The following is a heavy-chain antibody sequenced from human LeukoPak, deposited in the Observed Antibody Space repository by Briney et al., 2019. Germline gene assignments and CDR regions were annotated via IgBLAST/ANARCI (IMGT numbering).Heavy chain of an antibody. J-gene: IGHJ6*02. CDR3: ARDFRGNYGSRGMDV. D-gene: IGHD5-24*01. V-gene: IGHV4-61*08. Sequence: SETLSLTCTVSGGSISSGGYYWSWIRQHPGKGLEWIGYIYYSGSTNYNPSLKSRVTMSIDTSKNQFSLKLSSVTAADTAVYYCARDFRGNYGSRGMDVWGQGTTVTVSS. CDR1: GGSISSGGYY. CDR2: IYYSGST.